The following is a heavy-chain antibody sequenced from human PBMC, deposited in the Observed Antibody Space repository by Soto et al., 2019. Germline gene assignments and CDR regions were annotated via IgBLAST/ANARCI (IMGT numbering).Heavy chain of an antibody. Sequence: GGSLRLSCAASGFTFSSYAMHWVRQAPGKGLEWVAVISYDGSNKYYADSVKGRFTISRDNSKNTLYLQMNSLRAEDTAVYYCARDARNNDAFDIWGQGTMVTVSS. D-gene: IGHD1-1*01. CDR3: ARDARNNDAFDI. CDR2: ISYDGSNK. CDR1: GFTFSSYA. J-gene: IGHJ3*02. V-gene: IGHV3-30*04.